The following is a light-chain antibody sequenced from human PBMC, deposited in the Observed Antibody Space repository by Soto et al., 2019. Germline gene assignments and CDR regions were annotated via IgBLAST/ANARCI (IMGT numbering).Light chain of an antibody. CDR1: SSDVGAFDY. CDR2: DVK. CDR3: SSYTINSSVI. J-gene: IGLJ2*01. Sequence: QSALTHPASVSGSPGQSIAISCTGTSSDVGAFDYVSWYQQHPGKAPRVMICDVKNRPSGISDRFSGSKSGNTASLTISGLQAEDEANYYCSSYTINSSVIFGGGTKLTVL. V-gene: IGLV2-14*03.